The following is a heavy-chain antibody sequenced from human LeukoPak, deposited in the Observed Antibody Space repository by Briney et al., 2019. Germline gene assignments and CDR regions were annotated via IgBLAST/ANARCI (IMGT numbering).Heavy chain of an antibody. CDR1: GFNFGGSW. Sequence: GGSLRLSCAVSGFNFGGSWMHWVRQVPGKGLVWVSRINHDGTSTSYADSVKGRFTISRDNGKNTMYLQMNSMKAEDTAVYHCVTGSAGYSSSWHDYWGQGALGTVSS. D-gene: IGHD6-13*01. CDR2: INHDGTST. J-gene: IGHJ4*02. CDR3: VTGSAGYSSSWHDY. V-gene: IGHV3-74*01.